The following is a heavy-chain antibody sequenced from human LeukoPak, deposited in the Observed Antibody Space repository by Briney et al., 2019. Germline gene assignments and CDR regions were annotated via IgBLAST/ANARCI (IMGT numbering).Heavy chain of an antibody. J-gene: IGHJ4*02. Sequence: PSETLSLTCAVYGGSFSGYYWSWIRQPPGKGLEWIGEINHSGSTNYNPSLKSRVTISVDTSKNQFSLKLSSVTAADTAVYYCARMVAGNDYWGQGTLVTVSS. V-gene: IGHV4-34*01. CDR3: ARMVAGNDY. CDR2: INHSGST. D-gene: IGHD6-19*01. CDR1: GGSFSGYY.